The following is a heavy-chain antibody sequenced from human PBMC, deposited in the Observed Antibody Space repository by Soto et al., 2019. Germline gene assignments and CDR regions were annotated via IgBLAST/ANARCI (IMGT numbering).Heavy chain of an antibody. D-gene: IGHD6-13*01. Sequence: QVQLVESGGGVVQPGRSLRLSCAASGFTFSSYGMHWVRQAPGKGLEWVAVISYDGSNKYYADSVKGRFTISRDNSKNTLYLQMNSLRAEDTAVYYCAKEGEAAAAFDYWGQGTLVTVSS. CDR2: ISYDGSNK. CDR3: AKEGEAAAAFDY. J-gene: IGHJ4*02. V-gene: IGHV3-30*18. CDR1: GFTFSSYG.